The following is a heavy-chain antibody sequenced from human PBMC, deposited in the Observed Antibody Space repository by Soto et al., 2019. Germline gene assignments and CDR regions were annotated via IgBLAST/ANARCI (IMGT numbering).Heavy chain of an antibody. J-gene: IGHJ5*02. CDR3: ARSVFP. CDR2: IVPIVDTS. V-gene: IGHV1-69*13. CDR1: GGTFSSYA. Sequence: SVKVSCKTSGGTFSSYAISWVRQAPGQGLEWMGGIVPIVDTSTYAQKFQGRVTITADESTSTAYMELRSLRSDDTAVYYCARSVFPWGQGTLVTVSS.